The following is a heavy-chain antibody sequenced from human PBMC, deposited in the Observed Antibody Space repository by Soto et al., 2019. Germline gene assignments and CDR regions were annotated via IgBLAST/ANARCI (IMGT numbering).Heavy chain of an antibody. CDR2: IYHSGST. D-gene: IGHD3-3*02. V-gene: IGHV4-4*02. CDR1: SGSISSSNW. CDR3: ARGHFSSGYVDYYYYYYMDV. Sequence: SETLSLTCAVSSGSISSSNWWSWVRQPPGKGLEWIGEIYHSGSTNYNPSLKSRVTISVDKSKNQFSLKLSSVTAADTAVYYCARGHFSSGYVDYYYYYYMDVWGKGTTVTVSS. J-gene: IGHJ6*03.